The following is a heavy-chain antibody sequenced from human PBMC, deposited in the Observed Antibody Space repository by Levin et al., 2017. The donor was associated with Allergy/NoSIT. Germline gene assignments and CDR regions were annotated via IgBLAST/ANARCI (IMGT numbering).Heavy chain of an antibody. D-gene: IGHD3-3*01. V-gene: IGHV4-34*01. J-gene: IGHJ5*02. CDR3: ASHYYDFWSGINWFDP. CDR1: GGSFSGYY. Sequence: SETLSLTCAVYGGSFSGYYWSWIRQPPGKGLEWIGEINHSGSTNYNPSLKSRVTISVDTSKNQFSLKLSSVTAADTAVYYCASHYYDFWSGINWFDPWGQGTLVTVSS. CDR2: INHSGST.